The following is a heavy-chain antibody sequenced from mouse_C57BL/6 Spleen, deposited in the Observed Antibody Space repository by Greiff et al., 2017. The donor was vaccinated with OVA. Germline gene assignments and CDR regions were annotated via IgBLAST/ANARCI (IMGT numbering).Heavy chain of an antibody. J-gene: IGHJ2*01. CDR1: GYTFTSYG. CDR2: IYIGNGYT. CDR3: ARAPFYGSCYVGVDY. V-gene: IGHV1-58*01. D-gene: IGHD1-1*01. Sequence: VQLQQSGAELVRPGSSVKMSCKTSGYTFTSYGINWVKQRPGQGLEWIGYIYIGNGYTEYNEKFKGKATLTSEKSSSTAYMQLSSLTSEDSASYFCARAPFYGSCYVGVDYWGKGTTLTV.